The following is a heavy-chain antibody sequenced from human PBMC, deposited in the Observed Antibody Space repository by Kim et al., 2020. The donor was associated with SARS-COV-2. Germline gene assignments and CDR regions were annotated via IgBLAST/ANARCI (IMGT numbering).Heavy chain of an antibody. CDR3: ARDSI. D-gene: IGHD3-3*02. Sequence: GGSLRLSCAASGFTFSSYAMHWVRQAPGKGLEWVAVISYDGSNKYYADSVKGRFTISRDNSKNTLYLQMNSLRAEDTAVYYCARDSIWGQGTLVTVSS. V-gene: IGHV3-30*04. J-gene: IGHJ4*02. CDR2: ISYDGSNK. CDR1: GFTFSSYA.